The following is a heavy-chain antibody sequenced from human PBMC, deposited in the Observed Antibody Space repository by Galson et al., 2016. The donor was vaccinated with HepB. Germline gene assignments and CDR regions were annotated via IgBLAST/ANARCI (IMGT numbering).Heavy chain of an antibody. CDR3: ARLLPATNNAFDI. CDR1: GGSISSNSYY. V-gene: IGHV4-39*01. J-gene: IGHJ3*02. D-gene: IGHD1-14*01. Sequence: SETLSLTCTVSGGSISSNSYYWAWIRQPPGKGLEWIGSIYYSGNTYYNPSLKSRITISVDSSRNQFSLRLNSVTAADTAVYFCARLLPATNNAFDIWGQGTMVIVSS. CDR2: IYYSGNT.